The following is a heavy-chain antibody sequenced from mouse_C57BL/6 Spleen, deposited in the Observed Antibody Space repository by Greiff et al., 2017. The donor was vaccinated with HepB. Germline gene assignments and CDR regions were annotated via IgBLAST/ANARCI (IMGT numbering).Heavy chain of an antibody. CDR3: ARQYDGYSHWYCDV. V-gene: IGHV2-6-1*01. Sequence: QVQLKQSGPGLVAPSQSLSITCTVSGFSLTSYGVHWVRQPPGKGLEWLVVIWSDGSTTYNSALKSRLSISKDNSKSQVFLKMNSLQTDDTAMYYCARQYDGYSHWYCDVWGTGTTVTVSA. CDR1: GFSLTSYG. J-gene: IGHJ1*03. CDR2: IWSDGST. D-gene: IGHD2-3*01.